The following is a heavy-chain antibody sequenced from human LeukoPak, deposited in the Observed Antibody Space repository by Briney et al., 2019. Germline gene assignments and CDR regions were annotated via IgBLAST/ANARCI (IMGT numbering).Heavy chain of an antibody. Sequence: SETLSLTCTVSGGSISSYYWSWIRQPPGKGLEGIGYIYYSGSTNYNPSLKSRVTISVDTSKNQFSLKLSSVTAADTAVYYCAGEVSYGDYVGYWGQGTLVTVSS. D-gene: IGHD4-17*01. V-gene: IGHV4-59*01. J-gene: IGHJ4*02. CDR2: IYYSGST. CDR3: AGEVSYGDYVGY. CDR1: GGSISSYY.